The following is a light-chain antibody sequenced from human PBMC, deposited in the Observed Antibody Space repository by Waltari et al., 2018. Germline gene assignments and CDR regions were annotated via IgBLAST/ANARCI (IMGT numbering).Light chain of an antibody. V-gene: IGKV3-20*01. CDR1: QSVGRS. CDR2: GAS. Sequence: EIVLTQSPGTLSLSSGERATLSCRASQSVGRSLSWYQQKPGQAPRLLIYGASISATGIPDRFSGGGSGTDFSLTISRLEPEDFAAYHCQHYVRLPVTFGQGTKVEIK. CDR3: QHYVRLPVT. J-gene: IGKJ1*01.